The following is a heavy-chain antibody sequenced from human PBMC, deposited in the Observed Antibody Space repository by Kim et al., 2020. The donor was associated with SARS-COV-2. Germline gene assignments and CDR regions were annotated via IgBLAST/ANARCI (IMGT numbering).Heavy chain of an antibody. V-gene: IGHV3-23*01. CDR2: ITGSGRTT. J-gene: IGHJ6*02. D-gene: IGHD3-10*01. CDR3: AKTGAGTYFCKDCGMDV. CDR1: GFTFSSYA. Sequence: GGSLRLSCTASGFTFSSYAMSWVRQAPGKGLEWVSVITGSGRTTHYADSVKGRFTLSRDNSKNTIDLQMNSLRDDDTAIYYCAKTGAGTYFCKDCGMDVWDQGTTVMVS.